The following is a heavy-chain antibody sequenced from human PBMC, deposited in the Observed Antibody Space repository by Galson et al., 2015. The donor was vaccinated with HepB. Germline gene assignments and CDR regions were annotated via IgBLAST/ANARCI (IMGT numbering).Heavy chain of an antibody. CDR3: AKAYCGADCYSDY. Sequence: WWGWIRQPPGKGLEWIGYIYYNGDTYYNPSLKSRVTMSVDTSKNQFSLRLSSVTAVDTAVYYCAKAYCGADCYSDYRGQGTLVTVSS. D-gene: IGHD2-21*02. V-gene: IGHV4-28*03. CDR1: W. CDR2: IYYNGDT. J-gene: IGHJ4*02.